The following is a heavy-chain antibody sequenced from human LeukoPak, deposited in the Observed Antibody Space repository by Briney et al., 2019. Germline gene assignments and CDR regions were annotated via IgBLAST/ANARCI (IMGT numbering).Heavy chain of an antibody. CDR1: GYSFTSYW. D-gene: IGHD3-10*01. CDR2: IYPGDSDT. Sequence: GESLKISCKGSGYSFTSYWIGWVRQMPGKGLEWMGIIYPGDSDTRYSPSFQGQVTISADKSISTAYLQWSSLKASDTAMYYCARHIVYGSGSHHYYYYYMDVWGKGTTVTVSS. V-gene: IGHV5-51*01. J-gene: IGHJ6*03. CDR3: ARHIVYGSGSHHYYYYYMDV.